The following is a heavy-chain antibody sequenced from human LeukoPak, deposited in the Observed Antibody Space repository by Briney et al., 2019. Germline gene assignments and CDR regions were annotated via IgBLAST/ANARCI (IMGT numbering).Heavy chain of an antibody. Sequence: GGSLRLSCAASGFTFNRYRMHWVRQAPGKGLEWVAVVSYDGRYQFYADSVKGRFTVSRDSSKNTLFLQMNSLRAEDTAVYHCARMMTDFDGSGHDIQRGAFDIWGQGTMVTVS. CDR3: ARMMTDFDGSGHDIQRGAFDI. CDR1: GFTFNRYR. J-gene: IGHJ3*02. V-gene: IGHV3-30*04. CDR2: VSYDGRYQ. D-gene: IGHD3-22*01.